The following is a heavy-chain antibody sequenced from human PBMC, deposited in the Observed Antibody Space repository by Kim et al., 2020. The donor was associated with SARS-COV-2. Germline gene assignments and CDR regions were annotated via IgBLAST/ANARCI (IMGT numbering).Heavy chain of an antibody. CDR3: ARDRHDYGDYVSSYYYYGMDV. D-gene: IGHD4-17*01. J-gene: IGHJ6*02. CDR2: ITPIFGTA. CDR1: GGTFSSYA. V-gene: IGHV1-69*13. Sequence: SVKVSCKASGGTFSSYAISWVRQAPGQGLEWMGGITPIFGTANYAQKFQGRVTITADESTSTAYMELSSLRSEDTAVYYCARDRHDYGDYVSSYYYYGMDVWGQGTTVTVSS.